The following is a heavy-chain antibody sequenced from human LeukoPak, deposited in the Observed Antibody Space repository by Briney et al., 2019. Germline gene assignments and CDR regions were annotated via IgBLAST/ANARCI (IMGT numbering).Heavy chain of an antibody. D-gene: IGHD6-13*01. Sequence: SQTLSLTCAISGDSVSSNSAAWNWIRQSPSRGLEWLGRTYYRSKWYNDYAVSVKSRITINPDTSKNQFSLQLNSVTPEDTAVYYCARASAISSWVRYGMDVWGQGTTVTVSS. CDR2: TYYRSKWYN. V-gene: IGHV6-1*01. CDR1: GDSVSSNSAA. J-gene: IGHJ6*02. CDR3: ARASAISSWVRYGMDV.